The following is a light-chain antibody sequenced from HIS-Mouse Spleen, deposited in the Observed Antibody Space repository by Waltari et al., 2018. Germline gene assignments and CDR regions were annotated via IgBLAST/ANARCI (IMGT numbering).Light chain of an antibody. J-gene: IGLJ3*02. CDR3: CSYAGSSTWV. Sequence: QSALTQPASVSGSPGQSITIPRNGTSRDVGSYNLVPWYQQHPGQAPKPMIYEGSKRPSGVSSRFSGSKSGNTASLTISGLQAEDEADYYCCSYAGSSTWVFGGGTKLTVL. CDR1: SRDVGSYNL. CDR2: EGS. V-gene: IGLV2-23*01.